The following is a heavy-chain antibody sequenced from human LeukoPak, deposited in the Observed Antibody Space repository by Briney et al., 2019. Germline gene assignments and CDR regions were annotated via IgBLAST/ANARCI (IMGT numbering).Heavy chain of an antibody. CDR2: ISSSSSYI. J-gene: IGHJ4*02. D-gene: IGHD5-18*01. V-gene: IGHV3-21*01. CDR1: GFTFISYS. Sequence: GSLRLSCSASGFTFISYSMNWVRQAPGKGREWVAAISSSSSYIYYADSVKGRFTISRDNAKNSLYLQMNSLRAEDTAVYSCASERGYSYALDYWGQGTLVTVSS. CDR3: ASERGYSYALDY.